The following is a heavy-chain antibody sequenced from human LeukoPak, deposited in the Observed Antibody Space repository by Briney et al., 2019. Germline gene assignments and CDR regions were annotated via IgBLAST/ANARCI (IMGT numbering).Heavy chain of an antibody. V-gene: IGHV3-66*01. Sequence: PGGSLRLSCAASGFTVSSNYMSWVRQAPGKGLEWVSVIYSGGSTYYADSVKGRFTISRDNSKNTLYLQMNSLRAEDTAVYYCASPADSSGYYPFFDYWGQGTLVTVSS. CDR1: GFTVSSNY. J-gene: IGHJ4*02. CDR3: ASPADSSGYYPFFDY. D-gene: IGHD3-22*01. CDR2: IYSGGST.